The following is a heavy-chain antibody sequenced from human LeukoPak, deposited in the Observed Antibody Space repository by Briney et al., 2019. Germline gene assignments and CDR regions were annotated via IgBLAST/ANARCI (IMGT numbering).Heavy chain of an antibody. CDR3: AGDFSPVYSGSYPGKWFDP. J-gene: IGHJ5*02. D-gene: IGHD1-26*01. CDR2: ISSSSSTI. Sequence: GGSLRLSCAASGFTFSSYSMNWVRQAPGKGLEWVSYISSSSSTIYYADSVKGRFTISRDNAKNSLYLQMNSLRAEDTAVYYCAGDFSPVYSGSYPGKWFDPWGQGTLVTVSS. V-gene: IGHV3-48*01. CDR1: GFTFSSYS.